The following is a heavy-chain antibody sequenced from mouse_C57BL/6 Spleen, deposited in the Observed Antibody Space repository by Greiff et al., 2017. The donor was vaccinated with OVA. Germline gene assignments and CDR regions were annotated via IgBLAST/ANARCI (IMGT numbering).Heavy chain of an antibody. CDR2: IRSKSSNYAT. D-gene: IGHD2-4*01. J-gene: IGHJ4*01. V-gene: IGHV10-3*01. CDR3: APSYDYGGYYAMDY. Sequence: EVHLVESGGGLVQPKGSLKLSCAASGFTFNTYAMHWVRQAPGKGLEWVARIRSKSSNYATYYADSVKDRFTISRDDSQSMLYLQMNNLKTEDTAMYYCAPSYDYGGYYAMDYWGQGTSVTVSS. CDR1: GFTFNTYA.